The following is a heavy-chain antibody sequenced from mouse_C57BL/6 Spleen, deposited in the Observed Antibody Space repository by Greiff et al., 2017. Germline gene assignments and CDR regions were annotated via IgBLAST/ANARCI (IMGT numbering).Heavy chain of an antibody. J-gene: IGHJ3*01. CDR2: INPNNGGT. CDR3: ARDCWFAY. CDR1: GYTFTDYN. Sequence: EVQVVESGPELVKPGASVKIPCKASGYTFTDYNMDWVKQSHGKSLEWIGDINPNNGGTIYNQKFKGKATLTVDKSSSTAYMELRSLTSEDTAVYYCARDCWFAYWGQGTLVTVSA. V-gene: IGHV1-18*01.